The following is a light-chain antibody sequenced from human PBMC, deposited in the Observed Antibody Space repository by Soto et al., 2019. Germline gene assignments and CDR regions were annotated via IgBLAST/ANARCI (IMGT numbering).Light chain of an antibody. CDR3: QQYKTYSQWT. J-gene: IGKJ1*01. CDR2: DAS. CDR1: ESINNW. V-gene: IGKV1-5*01. Sequence: DMQLTQSPSTLSASVGDRVTITCRASESINNWLAWLQQKPGRAPKVLIFDASTLESGVPSRFSGSKSGTELTLAISSLQPDDSATYYCQQYKTYSQWTFGQGTKVEI.